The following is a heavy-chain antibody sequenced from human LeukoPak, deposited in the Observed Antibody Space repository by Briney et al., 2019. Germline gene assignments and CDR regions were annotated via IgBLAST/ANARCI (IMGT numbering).Heavy chain of an antibody. Sequence: ASVKVSCKASGYTFTSYGISWVRQAPGQGLEWMGWISAYNGNTNYAQKLQGRVTMTTDTSTSTAYMELRSLRSDDTAVYYCARDPLLMVREQYYFDYWGQGTLVTVSS. CDR2: ISAYNGNT. CDR3: ARDPLLMVREQYYFDY. V-gene: IGHV1-18*01. D-gene: IGHD3-10*01. CDR1: GYTFTSYG. J-gene: IGHJ4*02.